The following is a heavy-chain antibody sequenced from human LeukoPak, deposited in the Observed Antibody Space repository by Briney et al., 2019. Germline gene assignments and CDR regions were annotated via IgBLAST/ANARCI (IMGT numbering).Heavy chain of an antibody. V-gene: IGHV3-23*01. D-gene: IGHD6-19*01. CDR1: GFTFSSYA. Sequence: GGSLRLSCAASGFTFSSYAMSWVRQAPGKGLEWVSAISGSGGSTYYADSVKGRFTLFRDNSKNTLYLQMNSLRAEDTAVCYCAKGYSSGWSGFSAFDYWGQGTLVTVSS. CDR2: ISGSGGST. CDR3: AKGYSSGWSGFSAFDY. J-gene: IGHJ4*02.